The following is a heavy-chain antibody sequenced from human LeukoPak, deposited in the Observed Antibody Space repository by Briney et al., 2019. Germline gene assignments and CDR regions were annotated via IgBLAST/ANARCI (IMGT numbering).Heavy chain of an antibody. J-gene: IGHJ4*02. V-gene: IGHV3-66*01. D-gene: IGHD6-6*01. Sequence: GGSLRLSCVASGFIVSNNYMSWVRQAPGKGLEWVSVIYASGITYYADSVKGRFTISRDNSKSTLYLQMNSLRAEDTAVYYCARGHGGSSSHRYSDYWGQGTQVTVSS. CDR3: ARGHGGSSSHRYSDY. CDR1: GFIVSNNY. CDR2: IYASGIT.